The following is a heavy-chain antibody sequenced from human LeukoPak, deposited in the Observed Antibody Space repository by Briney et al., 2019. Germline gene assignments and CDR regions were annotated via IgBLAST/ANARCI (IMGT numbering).Heavy chain of an antibody. D-gene: IGHD2-21*02. Sequence: GGSLRLSCAASGFTFSSYGMHWVRQAPGKGLEWVAVIWYDGSNKYYEDSVKGRFTISRDNYKNTLYLQMNSLRAEDTAVYYCAKDRGVVTATFDYWGQGTLVTVSS. CDR3: AKDRGVVTATFDY. CDR1: GFTFSSYG. CDR2: IWYDGSNK. V-gene: IGHV3-33*06. J-gene: IGHJ4*02.